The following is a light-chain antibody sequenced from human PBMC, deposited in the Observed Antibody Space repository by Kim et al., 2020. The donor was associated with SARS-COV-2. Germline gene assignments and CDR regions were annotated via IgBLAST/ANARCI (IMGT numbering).Light chain of an antibody. V-gene: IGKV3-20*01. Sequence: EVVLTQSPGTLSLSPVERATLSCRASQYVTTNYLVWYQQKPGQAPRLLLYGASNRATGIPDRFSGSGSGTDFTLTISRLEPEDFAVYYCQQYGSFPKTFGQGTKVDIK. CDR2: GAS. CDR1: QYVTTNY. CDR3: QQYGSFPKT. J-gene: IGKJ1*01.